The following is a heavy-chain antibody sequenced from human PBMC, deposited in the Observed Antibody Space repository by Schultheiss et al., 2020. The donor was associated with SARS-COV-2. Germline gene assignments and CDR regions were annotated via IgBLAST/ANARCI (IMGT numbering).Heavy chain of an antibody. J-gene: IGHJ6*02. Sequence: ASVKVSCKASGYTFTGYYMHWVRQAPGQGLEWVGWINPNNGGTSYAQNFQGWVTMTRDTSISTAYMELSRLRSDATAVYYCARVPVGYCSSTSCSIDYYYGMDVWGQGTTVTVSS. D-gene: IGHD2-2*01. CDR1: GYTFTGYY. V-gene: IGHV1-2*04. CDR2: INPNNGGT. CDR3: ARVPVGYCSSTSCSIDYYYGMDV.